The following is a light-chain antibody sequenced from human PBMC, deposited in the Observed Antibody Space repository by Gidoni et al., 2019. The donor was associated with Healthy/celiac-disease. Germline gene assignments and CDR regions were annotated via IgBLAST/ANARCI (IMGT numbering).Light chain of an antibody. CDR3: QQRSNWPT. V-gene: IGKV3-11*01. J-gene: IGKJ5*01. CDR2: DAS. CDR1: QSVSSY. Sequence: EIVLTQSPATLSLSPGERATLSCRASQSVSSYLAWYQQKPGQAPRLFIYDASNRATGIPDFTLTISSLEPEDFAVYYCQQRSNWPTFGQGARLEIK.